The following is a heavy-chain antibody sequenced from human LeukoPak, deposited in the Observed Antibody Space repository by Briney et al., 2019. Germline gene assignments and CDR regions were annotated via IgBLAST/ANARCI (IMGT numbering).Heavy chain of an antibody. Sequence: SETLSLTRTVSGGSISSYYWSWVRQFPGKGLEWIGYIYYSGSTNYNPSLKSRVTISVDTSKNQFSLKLSSVTAADTAVYYCARQFYTVGATGFDYWGQGTLVTVSS. CDR2: IYYSGST. CDR1: GGSISSYY. D-gene: IGHD1-26*01. J-gene: IGHJ4*02. V-gene: IGHV4-59*08. CDR3: ARQFYTVGATGFDY.